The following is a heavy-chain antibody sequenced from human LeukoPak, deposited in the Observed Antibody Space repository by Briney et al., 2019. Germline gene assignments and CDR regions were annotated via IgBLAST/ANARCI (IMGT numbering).Heavy chain of an antibody. D-gene: IGHD6-13*01. Sequence: PGGSLRLSCGVSGFTFSNYAMSWVRQAPGKGLESVSDIRSTGGTTAYADSVKGRFTISRDNSRNTLYLQMNSLRAEDTAVYYCARADRYGTTWYGRVDYWGQGTLVTVSS. CDR2: IRSTGGTT. CDR1: GFTFSNYA. J-gene: IGHJ4*02. CDR3: ARADRYGTTWYGRVDY. V-gene: IGHV3-23*01.